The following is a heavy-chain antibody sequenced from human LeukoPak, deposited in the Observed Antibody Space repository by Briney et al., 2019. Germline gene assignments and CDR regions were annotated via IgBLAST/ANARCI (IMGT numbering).Heavy chain of an antibody. V-gene: IGHV4-4*09. J-gene: IGHJ5*02. CDR1: GDSITNFY. CDR3: ARCNAPHYYDSTGYYWFDP. CDR2: IYTSGST. Sequence: SETLSLTYAVSGDSITNFYWSWIRQSPGKGLERIGDIYTSGSTKYHPSLKSRAPISVDTSKNQFSLKLFSVTAADTAVYYCARCNAPHYYDSTGYYWFDPWGQGTLVTVSS. D-gene: IGHD3-22*01.